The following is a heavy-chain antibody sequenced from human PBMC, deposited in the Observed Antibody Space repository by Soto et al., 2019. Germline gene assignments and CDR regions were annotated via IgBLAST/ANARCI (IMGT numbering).Heavy chain of an antibody. J-gene: IGHJ6*02. CDR2: IFPSDSDT. V-gene: IGHV5-51*01. CDR3: ATPGGFGMDV. Sequence: GESLEISCKASGYGFSTHWIGWVRQMPGKGLEWMGVIFPSDSDTRYTPSFQGQVTISADKSINTAYLQWNSLKASDTAMYYCATPGGFGMDVWGQGTPVTVSS. D-gene: IGHD5-12*01. CDR1: GYGFSTHW.